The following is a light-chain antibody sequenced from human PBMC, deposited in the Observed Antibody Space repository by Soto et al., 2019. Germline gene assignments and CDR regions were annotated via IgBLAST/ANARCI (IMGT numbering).Light chain of an antibody. V-gene: IGLV2-8*01. CDR1: SSDVGGYNY. Sequence: QSVLTQPPSASGSPGQSVTISRTGTSSDVGGYNYVSWYQQHPGKAPKLMIYEVSKRPSGVPDRFSGSKSGNTASLTVSGLQAEDEAEYYCSSYAGSNNAYVFGTGTKVTVL. CDR3: SSYAGSNNAYV. J-gene: IGLJ1*01. CDR2: EVS.